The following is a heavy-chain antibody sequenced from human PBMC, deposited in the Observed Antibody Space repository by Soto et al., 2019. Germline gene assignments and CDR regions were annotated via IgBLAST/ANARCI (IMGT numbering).Heavy chain of an antibody. CDR1: GGSISSTSW. Sequence: QVQLQESGPGLVKPSGTVSLTCAVSGGSISSTSWWNWVRQPPGKGLEWIGEIFHSGSTNYNPSLKSQVTISLDKSKNQFFLKLYSVTAADTAVYYCARVRRYCTDTSCSDYFDYWGQGTLVTVSS. V-gene: IGHV4-4*02. J-gene: IGHJ4*02. D-gene: IGHD2-8*02. CDR2: IFHSGST. CDR3: ARVRRYCTDTSCSDYFDY.